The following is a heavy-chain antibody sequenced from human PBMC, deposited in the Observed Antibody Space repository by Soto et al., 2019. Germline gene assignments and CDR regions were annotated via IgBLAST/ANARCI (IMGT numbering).Heavy chain of an antibody. Sequence: ASVQVSCKASGYTFTGYYMHWVRQAPGQGLEWMGWINPNSGGTNYAQKFQGRVTMTRDTSISTAYMELSRLRSDDKAVYYCATRYSSGWSTFDYWGQGTMVTVSS. V-gene: IGHV1-2*02. CDR3: ATRYSSGWSTFDY. CDR2: INPNSGGT. CDR1: GYTFTGYY. J-gene: IGHJ4*02. D-gene: IGHD6-19*01.